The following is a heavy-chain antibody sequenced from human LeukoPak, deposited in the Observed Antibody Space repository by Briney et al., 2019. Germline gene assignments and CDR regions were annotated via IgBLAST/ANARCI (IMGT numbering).Heavy chain of an antibody. Sequence: GGSLRLSCAASGFTFDDYAMHWVRQAPGKGLEWVSGISWNSGSIGYADSVKGRFTISRDNAKNSLYLQMNSLRAEDTALYYCAKDKSPWFGDDIASYFDYRGQGTLVTVSS. CDR1: GFTFDDYA. V-gene: IGHV3-9*01. D-gene: IGHD3-10*01. CDR3: AKDKSPWFGDDIASYFDY. CDR2: ISWNSGSI. J-gene: IGHJ4*02.